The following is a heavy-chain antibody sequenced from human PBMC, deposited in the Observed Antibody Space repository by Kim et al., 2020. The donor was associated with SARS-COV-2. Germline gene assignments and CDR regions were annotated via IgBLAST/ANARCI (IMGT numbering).Heavy chain of an antibody. Sequence: GGSLRLSCAASGFTFSSYAMHWVRQAPGKGLEWVAVISYDGSNKYYADSVKGRFTISRDNSKNTLYLQMNSLRAEDTAVYYCAQGEIVVVTADAFDIWGQGTMVTVSS. J-gene: IGHJ3*02. D-gene: IGHD2-21*02. V-gene: IGHV3-30-3*01. CDR1: GFTFSSYA. CDR3: AQGEIVVVTADAFDI. CDR2: ISYDGSNK.